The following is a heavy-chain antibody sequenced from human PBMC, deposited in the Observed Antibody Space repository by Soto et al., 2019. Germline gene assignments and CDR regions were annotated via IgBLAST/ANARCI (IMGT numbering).Heavy chain of an antibody. CDR3: ARDRNYDILTDYYGMDV. Sequence: PGGSLRLSCAASGFTFRSYAMHWVRQAPGKGLEWVAAISYGGNNTYHADSVKGRFTISKDNSKKTLSLQMNSLRVEDTAVYYCARDRNYDILTDYYGMDVWGQGTTVTVSS. CDR2: ISYGGNNT. V-gene: IGHV3-30-3*01. D-gene: IGHD3-9*01. CDR1: GFTFRSYA. J-gene: IGHJ6*02.